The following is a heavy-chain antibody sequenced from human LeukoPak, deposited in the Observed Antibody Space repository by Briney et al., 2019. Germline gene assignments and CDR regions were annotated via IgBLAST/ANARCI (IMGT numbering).Heavy chain of an antibody. D-gene: IGHD3-10*01. J-gene: IGHJ4*02. CDR2: IADSGYST. CDR3: AKPYYYGSGSYLRSLDY. Sequence: GGSLRLSCAASGFTVRSNYMNWVRQAPGKGLEWVSAIADSGYSTCYADSVKGRFSISRDNSKSTLYLQMNSLRAEDTAVYYCAKPYYYGSGSYLRSLDYWGQGTLVTVSS. V-gene: IGHV3-53*01. CDR1: GFTVRSNY.